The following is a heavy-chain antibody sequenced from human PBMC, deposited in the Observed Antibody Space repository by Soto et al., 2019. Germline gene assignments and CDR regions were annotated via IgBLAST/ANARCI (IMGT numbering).Heavy chain of an antibody. D-gene: IGHD1-1*01. J-gene: IGHJ2*01. CDR3: ARDGATKYRHRYWFFDL. V-gene: IGHV3-23*01. Sequence: EVQLLESGGGLRQPGGSLRLSCAASASTFTNYAMTWVRQAPGKGLEWVSAISGSGIATYYTDSVKGRFTISRDTSNNTVFLEMKSLSAEDTAVYYCARDGATKYRHRYWFFDLWGRGTLVTVSS. CDR2: ISGSGIAT. CDR1: ASTFTNYA.